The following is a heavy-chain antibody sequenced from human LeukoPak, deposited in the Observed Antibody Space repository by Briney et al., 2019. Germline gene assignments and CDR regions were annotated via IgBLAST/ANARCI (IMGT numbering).Heavy chain of an antibody. CDR2: ILYDGSNK. CDR3: ARDPINYYDSSGYYDY. J-gene: IGHJ4*02. D-gene: IGHD3-22*01. CDR1: GFTFSSYG. V-gene: IGHV3-33*01. Sequence: PGRSLRLSCAASGFTFSSYGMHWVRQAPGKGLEWVAVILYDGSNKYYADSVKGRFTISRDNSKNTLYLQMNSLRAEDTAVYYCARDPINYYDSSGYYDYWGQGTLVTVSS.